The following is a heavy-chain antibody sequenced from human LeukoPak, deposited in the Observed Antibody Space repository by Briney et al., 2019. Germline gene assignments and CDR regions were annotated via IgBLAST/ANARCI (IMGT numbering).Heavy chain of an antibody. Sequence: ETLSLTCAVYGGSFSGYYWSWIRQPPGKGLEWVSAISGSGGSTYYADSVKGRFTISRDNSKNTLYLQMNSLRAEDTAVYYCAKDLGGRFLEWLAEFDYWGQGTLVTVSS. CDR1: GGSFSGYY. CDR2: ISGSGGST. J-gene: IGHJ4*02. V-gene: IGHV3-23*01. D-gene: IGHD3-3*01. CDR3: AKDLGGRFLEWLAEFDY.